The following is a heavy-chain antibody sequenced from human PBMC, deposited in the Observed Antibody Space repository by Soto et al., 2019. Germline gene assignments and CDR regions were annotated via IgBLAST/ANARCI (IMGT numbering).Heavy chain of an antibody. CDR2: INYRGTT. V-gene: IGHV4-31*03. J-gene: IGHJ4*02. CDR1: GGSIIDGQTY. D-gene: IGHD2-15*01. CDR3: ARDSPDVAPY. Sequence: QVQLQESGPGLVKPSQTLSLTCTVSGGSIIDGQTYLNWIRQHPERGLEWMGYINYRGTTNYSPALKSRILISIDTSKNQFSLRLMSVTAADTAVYYCARDSPDVAPYWGQGTLVTVSA.